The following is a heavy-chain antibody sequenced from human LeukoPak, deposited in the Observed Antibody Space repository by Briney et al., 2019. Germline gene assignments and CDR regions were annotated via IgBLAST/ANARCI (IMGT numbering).Heavy chain of an antibody. Sequence: GGSLRLSCAASGFTFSSYGMHWVRQAPGKGLEWVAFIRYDGSNKYYADSVKGRFTISRDNSKNTLYLQMNSLRAEDTAVYYCARGPRISLVRGALELDYWGQGTLVTVSS. V-gene: IGHV3-30*02. D-gene: IGHD3-10*01. CDR2: IRYDGSNK. J-gene: IGHJ4*02. CDR1: GFTFSSYG. CDR3: ARGPRISLVRGALELDY.